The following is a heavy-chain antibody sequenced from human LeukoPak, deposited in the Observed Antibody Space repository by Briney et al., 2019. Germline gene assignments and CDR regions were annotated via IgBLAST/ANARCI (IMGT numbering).Heavy chain of an antibody. CDR3: ATGSMGYCSSTSCPSDY. Sequence: ASVKVPCKASGYTFTDYYMHWVQQAPGKGLEWMGRVDPEDGETIYAEKFQGRVTITADTSTDTAYMELSSLRSEDTAVYYCATGSMGYCSSTSCPSDYWGQGTLVTVSS. J-gene: IGHJ4*02. CDR2: VDPEDGET. V-gene: IGHV1-69-2*01. CDR1: GYTFTDYY. D-gene: IGHD2-2*01.